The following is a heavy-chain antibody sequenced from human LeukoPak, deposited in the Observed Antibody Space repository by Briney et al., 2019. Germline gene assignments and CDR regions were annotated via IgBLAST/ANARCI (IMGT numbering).Heavy chain of an antibody. Sequence: PGGSLRLSCAASGFTFSAYGIHWVRQAPGKGLEWVAVVSYDGTNKYYADSVKGRFTISRDNSKNTLYLQMNSLRADDTAVYYCARDIGVREGSGSYSYYFAYGGQGSPVTVSS. D-gene: IGHD3-10*01. J-gene: IGHJ4*02. CDR1: GFTFSAYG. CDR3: ARDIGVREGSGSYSYYFAY. V-gene: IGHV3-33*01. CDR2: VSYDGTNK.